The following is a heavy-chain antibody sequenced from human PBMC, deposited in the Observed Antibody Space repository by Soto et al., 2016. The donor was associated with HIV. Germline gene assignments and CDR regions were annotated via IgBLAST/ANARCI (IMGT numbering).Heavy chain of an antibody. CDR3: AEGVGSSEYYERRSYDVGRDGTDV. Sequence: QVQLVQSGAEVKKPGASVKVSCKASGYTFSIFDINWVRQATGQGLEWMGWMNPNSGNTGYAQKFQGRVTITMNTSISTAYMELSSLKSEDTAVYFCAEGVGSSEYYERRSYDVGRDGTDV. CDR2: MNPNSGNT. V-gene: IGHV1-8*03. D-gene: IGHD2-2*01. CDR1: GYTFSIFD. J-gene: IGHJ6*01.